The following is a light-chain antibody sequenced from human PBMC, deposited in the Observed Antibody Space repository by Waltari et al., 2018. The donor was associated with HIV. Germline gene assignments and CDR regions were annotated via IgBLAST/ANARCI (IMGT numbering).Light chain of an antibody. CDR3: QQYNNWPPNT. J-gene: IGKJ2*01. Sequence: VMTQSPATLSVSPGERATLSCRASQGVSTNLAWYQQKPGQAPRLLIYGASTRATGLPARFSGSGSGTEFTLTISSLQSEDFAVYYCQQYNNWPPNTFGQGTKLEIK. V-gene: IGKV3-15*01. CDR1: QGVSTN. CDR2: GAS.